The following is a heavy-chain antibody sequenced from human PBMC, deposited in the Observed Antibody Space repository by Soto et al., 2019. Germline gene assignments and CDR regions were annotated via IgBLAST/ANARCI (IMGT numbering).Heavy chain of an antibody. CDR3: ARGTVVPAADDAFDI. D-gene: IGHD2-2*01. J-gene: IGHJ3*02. CDR1: GFTFSSYG. CDR2: IWYDGSNK. V-gene: IGHV3-33*01. Sequence: GGSLRLSCAASGFTFSSYGMHWVRQAPGKGLEWVAVIWYDGSNKYYADSVKGRFTISRDNSKNTLYLQMNSLRAEDTAVYYCARGTVVPAADDAFDIWGQGTMVTVS.